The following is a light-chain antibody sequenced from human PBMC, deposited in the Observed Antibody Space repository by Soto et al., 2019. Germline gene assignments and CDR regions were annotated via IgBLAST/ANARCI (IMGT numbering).Light chain of an antibody. J-gene: IGLJ1*01. CDR3: CSYTTRGTYV. V-gene: IGLV2-8*01. CDR2: DVI. CDR1: SSDVGAYNY. Sequence: QSALTQPPSASGSPGQTVAISCTGTSSDVGAYNYVSWYQQHPGKAPKLLIYDVIQRPSGVPARFSGSKSGNTASLTVSGLQPDDEADYYCCSYTTRGTYVFGTGTKLTVL.